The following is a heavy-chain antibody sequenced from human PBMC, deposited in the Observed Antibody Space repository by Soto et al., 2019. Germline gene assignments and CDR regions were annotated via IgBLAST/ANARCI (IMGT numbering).Heavy chain of an antibody. V-gene: IGHV3-21*01. CDR1: GFNFGSYG. J-gene: IGHJ4*02. Sequence: PWGSGRLSFATSGFNFGSYGRHWVRQGPGKGLEWVSSISISRTYIYYADSVKGSFTIHRDNDKNSLSLPMNSLTDEDTAIYHCASEGSYDSSGSYIQACCYWGQGTLVSVSS. CDR2: ISISRTYI. D-gene: IGHD3-22*01. CDR3: ASEGSYDSSGSYIQACCY.